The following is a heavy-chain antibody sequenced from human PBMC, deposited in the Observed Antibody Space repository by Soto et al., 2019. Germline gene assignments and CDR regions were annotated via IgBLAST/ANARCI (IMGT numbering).Heavy chain of an antibody. J-gene: IGHJ4*02. Sequence: QVHLVQSGAEVKKPGASVKVSCKASGYSFTGYSMHWVRQAPGQGLEWMGWINPKNGATNYAQKFRGWGTMIKDTSISKAYMELRNLKSDDTAVDSCASQDGGVVYWGQGTLVTVSS. V-gene: IGHV1-2*04. CDR3: ASQDGGVVY. D-gene: IGHD3-16*01. CDR1: GYSFTGYS. CDR2: INPKNGAT.